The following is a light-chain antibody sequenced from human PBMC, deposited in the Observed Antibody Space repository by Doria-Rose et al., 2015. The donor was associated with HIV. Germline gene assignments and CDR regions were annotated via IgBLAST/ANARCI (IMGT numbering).Light chain of an antibody. Sequence: TQSPGTPSLSPGERATLSCRVSQSFSSTYLAWYQQKPGQAPSLLIYDGSTRATGIPDRFSASGSGTDFTLTINRLEPEDFALYYCHQYGTSWTFGRGTKVEI. CDR2: DGS. J-gene: IGKJ1*01. V-gene: IGKV3-20*01. CDR3: HQYGTSWT. CDR1: QSFSSTY.